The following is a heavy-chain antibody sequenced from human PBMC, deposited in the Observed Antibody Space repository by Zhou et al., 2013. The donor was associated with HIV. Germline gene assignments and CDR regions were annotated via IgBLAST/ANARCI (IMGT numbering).Heavy chain of an antibody. D-gene: IGHD2-2*01. J-gene: IGHJ6*03. CDR2: IIPIFGTA. CDR1: GGTFSSYA. CDR3: ARDRGYCSSTSCQYYYYYYMDV. Sequence: QVQLVQSGAEVKKPGSSVKVSCKASGGTFSSYAISWVRQAPGQGLEWMGGIIPIFGTANYAQKFQGRVTITTDESTSTAYMELSSLRSEDTAVYYCARDRGYCSSTSCQYYYYYYMDVWGKGTTVTVSS. V-gene: IGHV1-69*05.